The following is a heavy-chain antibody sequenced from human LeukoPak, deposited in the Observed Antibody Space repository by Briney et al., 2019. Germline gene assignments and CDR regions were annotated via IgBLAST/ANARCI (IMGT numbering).Heavy chain of an antibody. CDR3: TADQETYGDWPGFDY. CDR2: ISYAGSKD. CDR1: ALAGAVYS. J-gene: IGHJ4*02. D-gene: IGHD2-21*01. V-gene: IGHV3-30*03. Sequence: GGSLRRSCAAAALAGAVYSMDRVRPDPGKGLVSVSCISYAGSKDYYDVSVKGRLTISRDNANNALYLQMNSLRPEDTAFYYWTADQETYGDWPGFDYWGQGALVTVSS.